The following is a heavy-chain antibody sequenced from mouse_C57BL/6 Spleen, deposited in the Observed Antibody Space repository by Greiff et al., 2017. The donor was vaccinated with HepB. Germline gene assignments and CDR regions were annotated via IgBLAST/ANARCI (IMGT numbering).Heavy chain of an antibody. CDR2: IYPGSGNT. CDR3: ARGVLRY. Sequence: VQLVESGAELVRPGASVKLSCKASGYTFTDYYINWVKQRPGQGLEWIARIYPGSGNTYYNEKFKGKATLTAEKSSSTAYMQLSSLTSEDSAVYFCARGVLRYWGQGTTLTVSS. CDR1: GYTFTDYY. D-gene: IGHD1-1*01. V-gene: IGHV1-76*01. J-gene: IGHJ2*01.